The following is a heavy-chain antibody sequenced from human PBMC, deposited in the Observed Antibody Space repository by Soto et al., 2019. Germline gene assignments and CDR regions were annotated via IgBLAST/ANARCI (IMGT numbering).Heavy chain of an antibody. CDR1: GFTFSSYW. V-gene: IGHV3-7*03. J-gene: IGHJ5*02. CDR2: IKQDGSEK. CDR3: AMMVRGSWFDP. Sequence: PVGSLRLSCAASGFTFSSYWMSWVRQAPGKGLEWVANIKQDGSEKYYVDSVKGRFTISRDNAKNSLYLQMNSLRAEDTAVYYCAMMVRGSWFDPWGQGTLVTVSS. D-gene: IGHD3-10*01.